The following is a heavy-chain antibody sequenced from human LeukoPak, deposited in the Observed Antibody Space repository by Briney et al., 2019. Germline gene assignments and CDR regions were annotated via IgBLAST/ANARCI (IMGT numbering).Heavy chain of an antibody. Sequence: PGGSLRLSCAASGFTLCSLEMHLGRPDAGKGLELDSDISSSGSTIYYAASVMGRVTISTDNRNSTVYLQMNSLRAADTALYYCARDLDWGAFAVWGQGTMVTVSS. V-gene: IGHV3-48*03. CDR1: GFTLCSLE. CDR2: ISSSGSTI. D-gene: IGHD3/OR15-3a*01. J-gene: IGHJ3*01. CDR3: ARDLDWGAFAV.